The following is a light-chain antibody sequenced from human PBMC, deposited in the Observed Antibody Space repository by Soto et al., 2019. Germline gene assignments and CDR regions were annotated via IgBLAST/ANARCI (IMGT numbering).Light chain of an antibody. J-gene: IGKJ1*01. Sequence: DIQMTQSPSTLSASVGDRVTITCRASQSISDSLAWYQQKPGKAPKLLIYEASSLKSGVPSRFSGSRSGTEYTLTIRSLQPDDFATYYCQQYNGYWTFGQGTKVDIK. CDR3: QQYNGYWT. CDR1: QSISDS. CDR2: EAS. V-gene: IGKV1-5*03.